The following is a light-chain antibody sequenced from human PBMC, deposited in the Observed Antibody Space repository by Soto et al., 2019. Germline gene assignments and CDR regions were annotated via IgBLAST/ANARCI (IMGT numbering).Light chain of an antibody. V-gene: IGKV1-27*01. J-gene: IGKJ2*01. CDR2: AAS. CDR3: QRYNGAPYT. CDR1: QGISNF. Sequence: DIQMTQSPSSLSASVGDRVTITCRASQGISNFLAWYQQKPGKVPKLLIYAASTLQSGVPSRFSGSGSGTDFTLTISSLQPEDGATYYCQRYNGAPYTFGQGTKLEIK.